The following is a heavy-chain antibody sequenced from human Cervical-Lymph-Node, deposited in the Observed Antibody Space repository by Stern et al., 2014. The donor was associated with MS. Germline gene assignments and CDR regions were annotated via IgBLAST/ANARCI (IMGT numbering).Heavy chain of an antibody. CDR1: GFTFNSYG. V-gene: IGHV3-30*18. J-gene: IGHJ4*02. CDR3: AKDPYSSGWYADY. CDR2: ISSDGFNG. Sequence: VQLLESGGGVVQPGRSLRLSCAASGFTFNSYGMHWVRQAPGKGLEWVAVISSDGFNGYYAASVQGRFTISRDNSKNTLYLQMRGLRVEDTAVYYCAKDPYSSGWYADYWGQGTLVTVSS. D-gene: IGHD6-19*01.